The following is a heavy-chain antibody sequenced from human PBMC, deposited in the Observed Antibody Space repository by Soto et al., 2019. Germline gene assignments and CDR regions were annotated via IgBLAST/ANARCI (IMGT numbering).Heavy chain of an antibody. CDR1: GFTFSNYG. CDR3: AKDMDLFIEVVPAATGSFDL. CDR2: TSGSGSNR. J-gene: IGHJ4*02. Sequence: EVQLLESGGGVVQPGGSLRLSCAASGFTFSNYGMSWVRLAPGTGLEWVAGTSGSGSNRYYADSVKGRFTITRDNSKEAVFLQMNSLRAEDTAIYYCAKDMDLFIEVVPAATGSFDLWGQGTLVTVSS. V-gene: IGHV3-23*01. D-gene: IGHD2-2*01.